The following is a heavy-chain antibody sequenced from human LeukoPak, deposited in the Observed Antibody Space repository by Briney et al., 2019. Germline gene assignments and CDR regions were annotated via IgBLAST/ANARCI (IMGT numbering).Heavy chain of an antibody. CDR1: GFIFSSFA. CDR3: AKRDFDDYFDY. Sequence: GGSLRLSCAASGFIFSSFAMNWVRQAPGKGLEWVSTISDSGGNTYYADSVKGRFTISRDNSNNMLYLQMNSLRAEDTAVYYCAKRDFDDYFDYWGQGTLVIVSS. CDR2: ISDSGGNT. J-gene: IGHJ4*02. V-gene: IGHV3-23*01. D-gene: IGHD3-9*01.